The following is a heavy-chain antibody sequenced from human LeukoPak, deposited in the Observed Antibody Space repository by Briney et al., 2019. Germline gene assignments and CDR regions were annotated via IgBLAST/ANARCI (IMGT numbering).Heavy chain of an antibody. J-gene: IGHJ4*02. D-gene: IGHD2-21*02. Sequence: PGGFLRLSCAASGFTFRSYAMSWVRQAPGKGLEWVSAISGSGGSTYYADSVKGRFTISRDNSKNTLFLQMNSLGAEDTAVYYCAKSSDGYCGGDCAFDYWGQGTLVTVSS. V-gene: IGHV3-23*01. CDR2: ISGSGGST. CDR1: GFTFRSYA. CDR3: AKSSDGYCGGDCAFDY.